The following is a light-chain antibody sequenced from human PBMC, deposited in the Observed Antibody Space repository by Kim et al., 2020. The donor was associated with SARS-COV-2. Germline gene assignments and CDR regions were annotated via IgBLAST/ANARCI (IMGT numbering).Light chain of an antibody. J-gene: IGKJ2*01. CDR2: DVS. CDR1: QDIKRY. V-gene: IGKV1-33*01. Sequence: DIQMSQSPSSLSAYVGDRVTITCQASQDIKRYLNWFQQKPGKAPKLLIYDVSKLTTGVTSRFSGSGSGTDFTLTISSLQPEDFATYYCLPYDSPPHPFAQGTKLEI. CDR3: LPYDSPPHP.